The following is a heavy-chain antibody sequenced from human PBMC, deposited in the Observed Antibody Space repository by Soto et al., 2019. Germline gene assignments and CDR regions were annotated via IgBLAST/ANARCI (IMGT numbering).Heavy chain of an antibody. CDR1: GYTFASYG. CDR3: ARDGILGTTQGSWFDP. Sequence: QVQLVQSGAEVKEPGASVKVSCMASGYTFASYGINWVRQAPGQGLEWMGWISGYNGNTKYAQKFQGRVTVTTDTSTSTGYMELRSLRSDDTAVYYCARDGILGTTQGSWFDPWGQGTLVTVSS. D-gene: IGHD1-26*01. CDR2: ISGYNGNT. J-gene: IGHJ5*02. V-gene: IGHV1-18*01.